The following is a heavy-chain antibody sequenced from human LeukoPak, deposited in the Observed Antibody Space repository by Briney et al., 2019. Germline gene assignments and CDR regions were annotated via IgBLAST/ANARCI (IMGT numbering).Heavy chain of an antibody. V-gene: IGHV3-21*01. CDR2: ISSSSSYI. Sequence: PGGSLRLSCAASGFIFTDYDMTWIRQAPGKGLEWVSSISSSSSYIYYADSVKGRFTISRDNAKNSLYLQMNSLRAEDTAVYYCARVGTVDPWGQGTLATVSS. CDR3: ARVGTVDP. CDR1: GFIFTDYD. D-gene: IGHD2-8*02. J-gene: IGHJ5*02.